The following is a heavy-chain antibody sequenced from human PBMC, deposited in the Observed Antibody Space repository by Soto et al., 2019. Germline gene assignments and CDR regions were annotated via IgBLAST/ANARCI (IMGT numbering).Heavy chain of an antibody. V-gene: IGHV4-30-2*01. Sequence: SETLSLTCAVSGGSISSGGYSWSWIRQPPGKGLEWIGYIYHSGSTYYNPSLKSRVTISVDRSKNQFSLRLSSVTAADTAVYYCSRGGVDYYDSSGYYFSPYYFDYWGQGTLVTVSS. D-gene: IGHD3-22*01. CDR1: GGSISSGGYS. J-gene: IGHJ4*02. CDR2: IYHSGST. CDR3: SRGGVDYYDSSGYYFSPYYFDY.